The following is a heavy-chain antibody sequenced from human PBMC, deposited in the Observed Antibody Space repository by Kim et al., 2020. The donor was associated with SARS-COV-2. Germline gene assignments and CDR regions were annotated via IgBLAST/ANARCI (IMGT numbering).Heavy chain of an antibody. D-gene: IGHD3-3*01. J-gene: IGHJ4*02. V-gene: IGHV3-11*01. Sequence: DPGKARYPISRDNAKNSLYLKMTSLRAEDPAVYYCARGGVITLWYFDYWGQGTLVTVSS. CDR3: ARGGVITLWYFDY.